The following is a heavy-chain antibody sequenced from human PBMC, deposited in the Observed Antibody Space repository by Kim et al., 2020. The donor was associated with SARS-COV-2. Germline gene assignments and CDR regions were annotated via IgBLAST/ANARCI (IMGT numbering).Heavy chain of an antibody. J-gene: IGHJ5*02. D-gene: IGHD3-10*01. CDR3: ARGIPLGRGVLRWFDP. Sequence: SETLSLTCTVSGGSISSYYWSWIRQPPGKGLEWIGYIYYSGSTNYNPSLKSRVTISVDTSKNQFSLKLSSVTAADTAVYYCARGIPLGRGVLRWFDPWGQGTRVTVSS. V-gene: IGHV4-59*01. CDR1: GGSISSYY. CDR2: IYYSGST.